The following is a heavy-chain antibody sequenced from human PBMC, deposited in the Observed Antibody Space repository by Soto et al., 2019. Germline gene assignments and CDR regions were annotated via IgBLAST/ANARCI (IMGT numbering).Heavy chain of an antibody. Sequence: SETLSLTCTVSGGSISSGGYYWSWIRQHPGKGLEWIGYIYYSGSTYYNPSLKSRVTISVDTSKNQFSLKLSSVTAADTAVYYCARDSGSYPRAFYGMDVWGQGTAVTVSS. D-gene: IGHD1-26*01. CDR1: GGSISSGGYY. J-gene: IGHJ6*02. CDR2: IYYSGST. CDR3: ARDSGSYPRAFYGMDV. V-gene: IGHV4-31*03.